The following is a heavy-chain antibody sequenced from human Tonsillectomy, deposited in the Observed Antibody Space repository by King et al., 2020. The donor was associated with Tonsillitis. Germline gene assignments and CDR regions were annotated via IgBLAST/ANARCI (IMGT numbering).Heavy chain of an antibody. Sequence: DVQLVESGGGLVQPGGSLRLSCAASGFTFSRNAMSWVRQAPGKGLEWVSVIGGTGDTTYYADSVKGRFTISRDNSKNTLYLQMNSLRAEDTAVYYCAKDLYNYGSGSYSPVDYWGQGTLVTVSS. CDR1: GFTFSRNA. D-gene: IGHD3-10*01. CDR3: AKDLYNYGSGSYSPVDY. V-gene: IGHV3-23*04. J-gene: IGHJ4*02. CDR2: IGGTGDTT.